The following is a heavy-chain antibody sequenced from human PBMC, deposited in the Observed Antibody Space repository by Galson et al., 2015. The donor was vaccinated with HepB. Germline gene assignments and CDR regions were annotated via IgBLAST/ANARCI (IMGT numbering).Heavy chain of an antibody. CDR2: IVVGSGNT. J-gene: IGHJ4*02. V-gene: IGHV1-58*01. CDR1: GFTFTSSA. D-gene: IGHD3-3*01. Sequence: SVKVSCKASGFTFTSSAVQWVRQARGQRLEWIGWIVVGSGNTNYAQKFQERVTITRDMSTSTAYMELSSLRSEDTAVYYCAAGVRYYDFWSGYSLFDYWGQGTLVTVSS. CDR3: AAGVRYYDFWSGYSLFDY.